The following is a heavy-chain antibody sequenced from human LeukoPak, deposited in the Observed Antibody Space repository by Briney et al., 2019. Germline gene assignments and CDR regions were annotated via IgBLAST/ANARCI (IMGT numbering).Heavy chain of an antibody. CDR3: ARDPGAAAGKAFDI. V-gene: IGHV3-7*01. Sequence: PGGSLRLSCAASGFTFSSYWMSWVRQAPGKGLEWVANIKQDGSEKYYVDSVKGRFTISRDNAKNSLYLQMNSLRAEDTAVYYCARDPGAAAGKAFDIWGQGTMVTVSS. J-gene: IGHJ3*02. D-gene: IGHD6-13*01. CDR1: GFTFSSYW. CDR2: IKQDGSEK.